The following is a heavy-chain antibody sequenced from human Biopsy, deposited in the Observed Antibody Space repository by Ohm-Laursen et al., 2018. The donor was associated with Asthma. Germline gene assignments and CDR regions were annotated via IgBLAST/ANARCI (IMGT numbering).Heavy chain of an antibody. V-gene: IGHV4-34*01. CDR2: INHSGST. Sequence: PSQTLSLTWAVYGGSFSGYYWSWIRQPPGKGLEWIGEINHSGSTNYNPSLKSRVTISVDTSKNQFSLKLSSVPAADTAVYYCARAGQCSSTSCYNPGWFDPWGQGTLVTVSS. J-gene: IGHJ5*02. CDR3: ARAGQCSSTSCYNPGWFDP. CDR1: GGSFSGYY. D-gene: IGHD2-2*01.